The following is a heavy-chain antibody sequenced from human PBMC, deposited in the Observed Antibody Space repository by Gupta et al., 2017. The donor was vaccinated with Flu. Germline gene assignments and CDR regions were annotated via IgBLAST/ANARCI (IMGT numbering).Heavy chain of an antibody. V-gene: IGHV3-23*01. CDR3: AKEVGIAARNTRGDFDY. Sequence: EVQLLESGGGLVQPGGSLRLSCAASGFTSSSHAMSWVRQAPGKGLEWVSAISGGGDNTYYADSVKGRFTISRDNSKNTLYLQMNSLKIEDTAVYLCAKEVGIAARNTRGDFDYWGQGTLVTVSS. J-gene: IGHJ4*02. CDR2: ISGGGDNT. D-gene: IGHD2-15*01. CDR1: GFTSSSHA.